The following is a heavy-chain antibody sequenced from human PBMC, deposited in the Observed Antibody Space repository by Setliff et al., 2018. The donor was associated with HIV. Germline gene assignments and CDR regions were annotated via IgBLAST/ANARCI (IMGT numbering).Heavy chain of an antibody. CDR3: ARGDLARDYYYMDV. D-gene: IGHD5-12*01. CDR2: INPNSGGT. V-gene: IGHV1-2*02. Sequence: ASVKVSCKASGCTFTGYYIHWVRQAPGQGLEWMGWINPNSGGTKYTQKFQGRVAMTRDASISTAYMELSSLRSDDTAAYYCARGDLARDYYYMDVWGKGTTVTVSS. J-gene: IGHJ6*03. CDR1: GCTFTGYY.